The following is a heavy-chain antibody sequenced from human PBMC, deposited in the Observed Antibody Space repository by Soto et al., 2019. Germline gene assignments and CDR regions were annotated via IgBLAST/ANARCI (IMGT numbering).Heavy chain of an antibody. D-gene: IGHD6-6*01. CDR2: IYYSGST. CDR3: HFLRASARGRGWFDP. J-gene: IGHJ5*02. CDR1: GGSISSGGYY. Sequence: QVQLQESGPGLVKPSQTLSLTCTVSGGSISSGGYYWSWIRQHPGKGLEWIGYIYYSGSTYYNPSPKIRVPISVDPSKNQCSLTLSSVTAADTAVYYCHFLRASARGRGWFDPWGQGTLVTVSS. V-gene: IGHV4-31*03.